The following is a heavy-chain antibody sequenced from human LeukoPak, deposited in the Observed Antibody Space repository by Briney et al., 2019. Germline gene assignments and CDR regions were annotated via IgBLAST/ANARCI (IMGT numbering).Heavy chain of an antibody. CDR1: GGSISSYY. J-gene: IGHJ3*02. Sequence: SETLSLTCTVSGGSISSYYWSWIRQPPGKGLEWIGYIYYSGSTNYNPSLKSRVTISVDTSKNQSPLKLSSVTAADTAVYYCARGVNAFDIWGQGTMVTVSS. CDR2: IYYSGST. V-gene: IGHV4-59*08. D-gene: IGHD2-21*01. CDR3: ARGVNAFDI.